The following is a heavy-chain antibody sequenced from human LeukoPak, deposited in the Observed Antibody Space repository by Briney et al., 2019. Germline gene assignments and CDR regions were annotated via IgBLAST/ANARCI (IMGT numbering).Heavy chain of an antibody. Sequence: GGSLRLSCAAPGFTFSDYYMSWIRQAPGKGLEWVSYISSSGSTIYYADSVKGRFTISRDNAKNSLYLQMNSLRAEDTAVYYCARGAFTVTTPGAFDIWGQGTMVTVSS. J-gene: IGHJ3*02. CDR2: ISSSGSTI. CDR1: GFTFSDYY. CDR3: ARGAFTVTTPGAFDI. V-gene: IGHV3-11*04. D-gene: IGHD4-17*01.